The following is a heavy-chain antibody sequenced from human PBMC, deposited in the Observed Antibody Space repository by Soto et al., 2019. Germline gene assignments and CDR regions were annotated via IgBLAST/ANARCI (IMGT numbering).Heavy chain of an antibody. CDR3: ARGSSIAARRGRLGGLDY. Sequence: EVQLVESGGGLVQPGGSLRLSCAASGFTFSSYSMNWVRQAPGKGLEWVSYISSSSSTIYYADSVKGRFTISRDNAKNSLYLQMNSLRDEDTAVYYCARGSSIAARRGRLGGLDYWGQGTLVTVSS. CDR1: GFTFSSYS. D-gene: IGHD6-6*01. J-gene: IGHJ4*02. CDR2: ISSSSSTI. V-gene: IGHV3-48*02.